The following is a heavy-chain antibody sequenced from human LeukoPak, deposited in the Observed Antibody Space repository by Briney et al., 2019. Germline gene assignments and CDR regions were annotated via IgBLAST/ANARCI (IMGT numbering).Heavy chain of an antibody. CDR1: GGSFSGYY. V-gene: IGHV4-34*01. CDR3: ARGRSIWSGYYGSGGQLRFDP. J-gene: IGHJ5*02. Sequence: SGTLSLTCAVYGGSFSGYYWSWIRQPPGKGLEWIGEINHSGSTNYNPSLKSRVTISVDTSKNQFSLKLSSVTAADTAVYYCARGRSIWSGYYGSGGQLRFDPWGQGTLVTVSS. CDR2: INHSGST. D-gene: IGHD3-3*01.